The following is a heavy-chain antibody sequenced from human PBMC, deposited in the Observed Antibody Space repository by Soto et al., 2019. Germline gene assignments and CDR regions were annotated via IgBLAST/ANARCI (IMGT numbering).Heavy chain of an antibody. Sequence: ETLSLPGTVSGGYISDFYWSWIRQPPGKGLEWIGYIYYSGSTNYNPSLKSRVTISVDTSKNQFSLNLRSMSPADTAVYYCARVGGLAARTFDYWGPGTLVT. CDR1: GGYISDFY. CDR3: ARVGGLAARTFDY. CDR2: IYYSGST. J-gene: IGHJ4*02. D-gene: IGHD6-6*01. V-gene: IGHV4-59*01.